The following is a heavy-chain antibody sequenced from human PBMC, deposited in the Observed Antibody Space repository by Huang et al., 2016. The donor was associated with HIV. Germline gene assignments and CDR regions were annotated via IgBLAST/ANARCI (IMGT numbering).Heavy chain of an antibody. CDR3: ARPLTGTTALGY. CDR2: IYYSVNI. V-gene: IGHV4-39*01. J-gene: IGHJ4*02. CDR1: GSSISSSYY. Sequence: QLQLQESGPGLVKPSETLSLTCTVSGSSISSSYYWGWIRQPPGKGLEWIGNIYYSVNISYNPSLKSLVTISVDTSKNHISLKVDSVTAADTAVYYCARPLTGTTALGYWGQGTLVTVSS. D-gene: IGHD1-20*01.